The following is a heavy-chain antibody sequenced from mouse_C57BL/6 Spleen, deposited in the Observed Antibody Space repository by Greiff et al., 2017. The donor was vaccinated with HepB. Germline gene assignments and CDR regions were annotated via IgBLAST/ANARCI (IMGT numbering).Heavy chain of an antibody. D-gene: IGHD2-2*01. CDR2: ISDGGSYT. CDR1: GFTFSSYA. CDR3: ARDPFMVTVFFDY. J-gene: IGHJ2*01. Sequence: EVKVVESGGGLVKPGGSLKLSCAASGFTFSSYAMSWVRQTPEKRLEWVATISDGGSYTYYPDNVKGRFTIARDNAKNNLYLQMSHLKSEDTAMYYCARDPFMVTVFFDYWGQGTTLTVSS. V-gene: IGHV5-4*01.